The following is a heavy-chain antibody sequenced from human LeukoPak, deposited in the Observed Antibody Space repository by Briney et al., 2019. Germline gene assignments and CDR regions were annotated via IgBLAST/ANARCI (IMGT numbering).Heavy chain of an antibody. CDR1: GYSFTSYW. Sequence: GESLKISCKGSGYSFTSYWIGWVRQMPGKGLEWMGIIYPGDSDTRYSPSFQGQVTISADKSISTAYLQWSSLKASDTAMCYCARQVYDSSGYYQTYFDYWGQGTLVTVSS. D-gene: IGHD3-22*01. J-gene: IGHJ4*02. CDR3: ARQVYDSSGYYQTYFDY. V-gene: IGHV5-51*01. CDR2: IYPGDSDT.